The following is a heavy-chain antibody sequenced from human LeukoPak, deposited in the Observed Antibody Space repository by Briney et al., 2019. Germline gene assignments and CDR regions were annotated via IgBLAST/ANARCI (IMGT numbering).Heavy chain of an antibody. CDR2: IYYSGST. V-gene: IGHV4-61*08. CDR1: GGSISSGGYS. J-gene: IGHJ3*02. Sequence: SQTLSLTCAVSGGSISSGGYSWSWIRQPPGKGLEWIGYIYYSGSTNYNPSLKSRVTISVDTSENQFSLKLSSVTAADTAVYYCARGYSAAPDAFDIWGQGTMVTVSS. D-gene: IGHD6-13*01. CDR3: ARGYSAAPDAFDI.